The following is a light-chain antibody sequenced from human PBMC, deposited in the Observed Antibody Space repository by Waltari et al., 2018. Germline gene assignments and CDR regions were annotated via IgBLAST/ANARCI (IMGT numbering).Light chain of an antibody. J-gene: IGLJ1*01. Sequence: SSELTQDPAVSVALGQTVRITCQGDSLRSNFASWYQLKPGQAPLLFIYGQNNRPSGIPDRFSGSSSGDTASLSITGAQAEDEADYYCNSRDSSGNQYVFGTGTKVTVL. V-gene: IGLV3-19*01. CDR1: SLRSNF. CDR3: NSRDSSGNQYV. CDR2: GQN.